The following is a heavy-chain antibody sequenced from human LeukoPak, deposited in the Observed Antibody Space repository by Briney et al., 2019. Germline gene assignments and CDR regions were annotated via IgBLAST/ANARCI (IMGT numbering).Heavy chain of an antibody. V-gene: IGHV3-43*01. D-gene: IGHD5-18*01. CDR2: INWDGGSR. J-gene: IGHJ4*02. CDR3: AKGDVDSPMNFYH. CDR1: GFMFDDYT. Sequence: GGSLRLSCAASGFMFDDYTMHWVRQAPGKGLEWVSLINWDGGSRYYAASVKGRFTVSRDNSKNSLYLQMNSPRTEDTALYYCAKGDVDSPMNFYHWGQGTLVTVSS.